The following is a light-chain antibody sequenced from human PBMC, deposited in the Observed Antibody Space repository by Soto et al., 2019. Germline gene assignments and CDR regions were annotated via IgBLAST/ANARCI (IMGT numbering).Light chain of an antibody. V-gene: IGKV3-15*01. Sequence: ELLMTPSPATLSVSPGERYPLSCLASQSVSSNLAWYQQKPGQAHRILIYGASTRATGIQARFSGSGSGTEFTLTISSLQSEDFAVYYCNQRQSWHRTVGQGTKGDIK. CDR2: GAS. J-gene: IGKJ1*01. CDR1: QSVSSN. CDR3: NQRQSWHRT.